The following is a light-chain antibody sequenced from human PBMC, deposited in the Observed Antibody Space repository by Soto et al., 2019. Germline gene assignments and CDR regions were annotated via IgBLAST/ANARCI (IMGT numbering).Light chain of an antibody. CDR3: SSYTSSSTPYV. J-gene: IGLJ1*01. CDR2: EVS. V-gene: IGLV2-14*01. Sequence: QAVLTQPASVSASPGQSITISCTGTSSDVGGYNYVSWYQQHPGKAPKLMIYEVSNRPSGVSNRFSGSKSDNTASVTISGLQAEDEADYYCSSYTSSSTPYVFGTGTKLTVL. CDR1: SSDVGGYNY.